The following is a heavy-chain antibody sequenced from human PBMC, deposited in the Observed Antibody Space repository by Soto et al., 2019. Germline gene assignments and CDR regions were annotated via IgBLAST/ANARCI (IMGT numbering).Heavy chain of an antibody. Sequence: LSLTCTVSGGSISSSTYYWDWIRQPPGKGLEWIGAMYYTGNKNYNPSLESRVTMSVDTSKNQFSLKLSSVTPTDTAVYYCARGSSSSLGSLFDPWGRGIQVTVSS. J-gene: IGHJ5*02. D-gene: IGHD6-6*01. CDR2: MYYTGNK. CDR3: ARGSSSSLGSLFDP. V-gene: IGHV4-39*01. CDR1: GGSISSSTYY.